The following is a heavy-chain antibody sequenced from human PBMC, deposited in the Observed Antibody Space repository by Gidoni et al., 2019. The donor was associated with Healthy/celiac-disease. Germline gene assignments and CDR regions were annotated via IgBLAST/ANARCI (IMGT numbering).Heavy chain of an antibody. D-gene: IGHD4-4*01. CDR2: LDPSDSYT. J-gene: IGHJ6*03. Sequence: EVQLVQSGAEVKKPGESLRISCKGSGYSFTSSWISWVRQMPGKGLEWMGRLDPSDSYTNYSPSYQGHVTISADKSISTAYLQWSSLKASDTAMYYCAGPWPRNSVSQDYYYYMDVWGKGTTVTVSS. CDR3: AGPWPRNSVSQDYYYYMDV. V-gene: IGHV5-10-1*03. CDR1: GYSFTSSW.